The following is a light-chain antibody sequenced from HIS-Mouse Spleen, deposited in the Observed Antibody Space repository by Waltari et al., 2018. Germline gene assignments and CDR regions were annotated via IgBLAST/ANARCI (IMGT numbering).Light chain of an antibody. CDR1: SSNIGSNY. J-gene: IGLJ1*01. Sequence: QSVLTQPPSASGTPGQRVTIPCSGSSSNIGSNYVYCYQQLPGTAPKLLIYRNNQRPSVVPDRFSGSKSGTSASLAISGLRSEDEADYYCAAWDDSLSGYVFGTGTKVTVL. V-gene: IGLV1-47*01. CDR3: AAWDDSLSGYV. CDR2: RNN.